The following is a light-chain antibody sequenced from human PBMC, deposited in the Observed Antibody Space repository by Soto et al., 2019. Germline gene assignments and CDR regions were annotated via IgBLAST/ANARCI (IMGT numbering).Light chain of an antibody. CDR1: QRVGYY. V-gene: IGKV3-11*01. J-gene: IGKJ5*01. Sequence: EVFLTQSPATLSLCQWERAALLWRASQRVGYYVAWYQQKPGQAPRLLIYDVVKRTTGLPARFSGSGTETDFTLTISSLEPEDFAVYYCQQRSNWPITFGQGTRLEI. CDR2: DVV. CDR3: QQRSNWPIT.